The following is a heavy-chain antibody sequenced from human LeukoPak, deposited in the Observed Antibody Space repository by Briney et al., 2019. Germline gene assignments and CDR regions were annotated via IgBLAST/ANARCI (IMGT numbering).Heavy chain of an antibody. Sequence: PGGSLRLSCAASGFTFDDYAMHWVRQAPGKGLEWVSLISGGGGSTYYADSVKGRFTISRDNSKNSLYLQMNSLRTEDTALYYCAKDVYCSSTSCPPRADPWGQGTLVTVSS. J-gene: IGHJ5*02. CDR1: GFTFDDYA. D-gene: IGHD2-2*01. V-gene: IGHV3-43*02. CDR3: AKDVYCSSTSCPPRADP. CDR2: ISGGGGST.